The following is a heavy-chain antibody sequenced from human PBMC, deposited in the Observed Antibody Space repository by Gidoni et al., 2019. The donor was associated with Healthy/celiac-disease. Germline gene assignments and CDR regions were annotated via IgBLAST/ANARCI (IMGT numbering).Heavy chain of an antibody. CDR3: ARHLVVVTAIKDYYGMDV. CDR1: GGTFSSYA. Sequence: QVQLVQSGAEVKKPGSSVKVSCKASGGTFSSYATSWVRQAPGQGLEWMGGIIPIFGTANYAQKFQGRVTITADESTSTAYMELSSLRSEDTAVYYCARHLVVVTAIKDYYGMDVWGQGTTVTVSS. V-gene: IGHV1-69*01. CDR2: IIPIFGTA. J-gene: IGHJ6*02. D-gene: IGHD2-21*02.